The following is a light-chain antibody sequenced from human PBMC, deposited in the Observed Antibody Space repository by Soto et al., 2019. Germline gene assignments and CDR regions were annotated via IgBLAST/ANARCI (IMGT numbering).Light chain of an antibody. Sequence: QSVLTQPASVSGSPGQSITISCTGTSSDVGGYNYVSWYQQHPGKAPKLMIYEVSNRPSGVSNRFSASKSGNTASLTISGLQADDEANYYCSSYTSSSTLVFATGTKATV. J-gene: IGLJ1*01. CDR2: EVS. V-gene: IGLV2-14*01. CDR3: SSYTSSSTLV. CDR1: SSDVGGYNY.